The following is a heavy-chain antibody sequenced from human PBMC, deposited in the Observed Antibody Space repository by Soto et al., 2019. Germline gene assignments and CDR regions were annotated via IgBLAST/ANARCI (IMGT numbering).Heavy chain of an antibody. Sequence: QVHLVQSGTEVKKPGSSVKVSCKASGGTFSSSGFSWVRQAPGQGLEWMGMIVPSLDTTNYAQKFQARVTITADEVTSTAYMELRSLRSEDTAVYYCASTKYDSSAYYYWYLGLWGRGTLVTVSS. CDR1: GGTFSSSG. V-gene: IGHV1-69*11. D-gene: IGHD3-22*01. CDR2: IVPSLDTT. J-gene: IGHJ2*01. CDR3: ASTKYDSSAYYYWYLGL.